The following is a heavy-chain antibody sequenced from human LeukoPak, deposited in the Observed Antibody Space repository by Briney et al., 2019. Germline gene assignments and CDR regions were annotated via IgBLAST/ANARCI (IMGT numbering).Heavy chain of an antibody. CDR3: AKGLLDRLFGTRGGDYYYYGMDV. Sequence: GGSLRLSCAASGFTFDDYTMHWVRQAPGKGLEWVSLISWDGGSTYYADSVKGRFTISRDNSKNSLYLQMNSLRTEDTALYYCAKGLLDRLFGTRGGDYYYYGMDVWGQGTTVTVSS. J-gene: IGHJ6*02. V-gene: IGHV3-43*01. D-gene: IGHD2-8*01. CDR2: ISWDGGST. CDR1: GFTFDDYT.